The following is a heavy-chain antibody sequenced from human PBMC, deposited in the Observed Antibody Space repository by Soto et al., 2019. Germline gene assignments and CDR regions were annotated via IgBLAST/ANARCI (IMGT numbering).Heavy chain of an antibody. D-gene: IGHD2-21*01. V-gene: IGHV4-59*01. J-gene: IGHJ5*02. CDR2: IYYSGST. CDR3: ARGRLSTANPGWFDP. CDR1: GGSISSYY. Sequence: SETLSLTCTVSGGSISSYYWSWIRQPPGKGLEWIGYIYYSGSTNYNPSLKSRVTISVDTSKNQFSLKLSSVTAADTAVYYCARGRLSTANPGWFDPWGQGTLVTVSS.